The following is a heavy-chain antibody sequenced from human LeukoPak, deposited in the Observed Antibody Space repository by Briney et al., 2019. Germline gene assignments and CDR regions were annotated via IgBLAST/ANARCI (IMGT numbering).Heavy chain of an antibody. V-gene: IGHV3-48*03. CDR2: ISTTGSTI. Sequence: PGGSLRLSCAASRFTFSGSEMNWVRQAPGKGLEWVSYISTTGSTIYYADSVKGRFTISRDNAKNSLYLQMNSLRAEDTAVYYCARDVVPAEDYYYYYYMDVWGKGTTVTVSS. J-gene: IGHJ6*03. CDR3: ARDVVPAEDYYYYYYMDV. CDR1: RFTFSGSE. D-gene: IGHD2-2*01.